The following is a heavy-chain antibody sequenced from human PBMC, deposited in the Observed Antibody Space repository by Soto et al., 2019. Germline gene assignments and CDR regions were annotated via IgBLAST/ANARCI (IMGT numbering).Heavy chain of an antibody. Sequence: SVKVSCKASGDVFRSYGINWVRQAPGQGLEWMGGIIPISGTTNYAQKFQGRVAITADESTDTVYMELSRLRSEDTAVYFCARVRCFNGLCHTADYGMDVWGQGTTVTVS. CDR1: GDVFRSYG. CDR2: IIPISGTT. J-gene: IGHJ6*02. D-gene: IGHD2-8*01. V-gene: IGHV1-69*13. CDR3: ARVRCFNGLCHTADYGMDV.